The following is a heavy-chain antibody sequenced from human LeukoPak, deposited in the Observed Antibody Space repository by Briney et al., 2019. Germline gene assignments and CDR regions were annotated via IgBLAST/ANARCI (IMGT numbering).Heavy chain of an antibody. CDR3: ATTGYCSGGSCRLYWFDP. CDR1: GYTLPELS. CDR2: FDSEDGET. Sequence: ASVKVSCKFSGYTLPELSMHWVRQAPGKGLECMGGFDSEDGETIYAQKFQGRVTMTEDTSTDTAYMELSRLRSEDTAVYYCATTGYCSGGSCRLYWFDPGSQGTLVTVPS. D-gene: IGHD2-15*01. V-gene: IGHV1-24*01. J-gene: IGHJ5*02.